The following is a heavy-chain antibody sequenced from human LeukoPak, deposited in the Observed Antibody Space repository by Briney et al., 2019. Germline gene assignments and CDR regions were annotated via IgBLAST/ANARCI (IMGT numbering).Heavy chain of an antibody. Sequence: GGSLRLSCAASGFTVSSNYMSWARQAPGKGLEWVSVIYSASSTYYADSVKGRFSISRDNSKNTLYLQMNSLRVEDTAVYYCARDLSPWETRNPDAFDIWGQGTMVTVSS. CDR2: IYSASST. V-gene: IGHV3-53*01. CDR1: GFTVSSNY. D-gene: IGHD1-14*01. CDR3: ARDLSPWETRNPDAFDI. J-gene: IGHJ3*02.